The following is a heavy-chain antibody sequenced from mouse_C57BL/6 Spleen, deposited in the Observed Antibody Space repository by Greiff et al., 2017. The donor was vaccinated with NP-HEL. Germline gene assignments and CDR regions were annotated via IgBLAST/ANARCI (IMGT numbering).Heavy chain of an antibody. D-gene: IGHD2-2*01. CDR2: ISSGGSYT. V-gene: IGHV5-6*02. CDR3: ARHKMVTTRGYAMDY. CDR1: GFTFSSYG. Sequence: EVMLVESGGDLVKPGGSLKLSCAASGFTFSSYGMSWVRQTPDKRLEWVATISSGGSYTYYPDSVKGRFTISRDNAKNTLYLQMSSLKSEDTAMYYCARHKMVTTRGYAMDYWGQGTSVTVSS. J-gene: IGHJ4*01.